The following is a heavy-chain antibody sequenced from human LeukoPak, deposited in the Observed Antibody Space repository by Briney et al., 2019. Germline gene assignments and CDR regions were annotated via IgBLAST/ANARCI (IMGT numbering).Heavy chain of an antibody. D-gene: IGHD6-19*01. V-gene: IGHV1-46*01. CDR2: INPSGGST. Sequence: ASVKVSCKASGYTFTSYYMHWVRQAPGQGLEWMGIINPSGGSTSYAQKFQGRVTMTRDTSTSTVYMELSSLRSEDTAVYYCARGPQWLVGSQGPYYFDYWGQGTLVTVSS. J-gene: IGHJ4*02. CDR1: GYTFTSYY. CDR3: ARGPQWLVGSQGPYYFDY.